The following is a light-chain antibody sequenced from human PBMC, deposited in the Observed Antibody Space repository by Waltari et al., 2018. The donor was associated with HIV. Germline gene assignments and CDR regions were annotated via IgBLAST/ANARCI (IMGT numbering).Light chain of an antibody. J-gene: IGKJ1*01. CDR3: QQYGRSPTT. V-gene: IGKV3-20*01. Sequence: EIVLTQSPGTLSLSPGERAALSCRASQSVTSSYLAVYQHKPGQAPRLLIYGASTRATGIPDRFSGSGSGTDFTLIISRLEPEDFAVYYCQQYGRSPTTFGQGTKVEIK. CDR2: GAS. CDR1: QSVTSSY.